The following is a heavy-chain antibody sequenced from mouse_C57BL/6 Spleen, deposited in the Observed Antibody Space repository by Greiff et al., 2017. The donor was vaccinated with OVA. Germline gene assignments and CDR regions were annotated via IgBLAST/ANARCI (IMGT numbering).Heavy chain of an antibody. D-gene: IGHD1-1*01. J-gene: IGHJ1*03. V-gene: IGHV2-6-1*01. CDR2: IWSDGST. Sequence: QVQLKESGPGLVAPSQSLSITCTVSGFSLTSYGVHWVRQPPGKGLEWLVVIWSDGSTTYNSALKSRLSISKDNSKSQVFLKRNSLQTDDTAMYYCARHYYGSSYWYFDVWGTGTTVTVSS. CDR3: ARHYYGSSYWYFDV. CDR1: GFSLTSYG.